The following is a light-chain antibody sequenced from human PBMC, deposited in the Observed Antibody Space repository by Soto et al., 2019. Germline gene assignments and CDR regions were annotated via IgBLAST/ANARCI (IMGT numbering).Light chain of an antibody. CDR3: QSFDSSLSALYV. Sequence: QSVLTQPPSVSGAPGQRVTISCIGATSDVHWYQHLPGTAPKLLIYGNNNRPSGVPDRFSGSKSGTSASLAITGLQAEDEAAYYCQSFDSSLSALYVFGTGTKVTVL. CDR2: GNN. V-gene: IGLV1-40*01. CDR1: GATSD. J-gene: IGLJ1*01.